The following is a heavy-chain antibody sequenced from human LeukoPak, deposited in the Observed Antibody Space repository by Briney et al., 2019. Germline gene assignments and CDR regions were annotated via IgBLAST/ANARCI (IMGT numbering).Heavy chain of an antibody. CDR2: ISSSSSYI. Sequence: GGSLRLSCAASGFIFSSYSKNWVRQAPGKGLEWVSSISSSSSYIYYADSVKGRFTISRDNAKNSLYLQMNSLRAEDTAVYYCARVRDFVVVVAADFDYWGQGTLVTVSS. D-gene: IGHD2-15*01. J-gene: IGHJ4*02. CDR1: GFIFSSYS. V-gene: IGHV3-21*01. CDR3: ARVRDFVVVVAADFDY.